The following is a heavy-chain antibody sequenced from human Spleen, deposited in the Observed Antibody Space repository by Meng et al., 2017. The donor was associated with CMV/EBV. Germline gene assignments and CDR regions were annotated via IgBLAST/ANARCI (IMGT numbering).Heavy chain of an antibody. V-gene: IGHV3-7*01. CDR2: INQDGSQR. CDR1: GFHFSTYW. Sequence: GESLKISCAASGFHFSTYWMSWVRQATGKALEWVANINQDGSQRNYVDSVKGRFTISRDNAKNSMYLQMNSLRVEDTAVYYCGRDMDVWGQGTTVTVSS. CDR3: GRDMDV. J-gene: IGHJ6*02.